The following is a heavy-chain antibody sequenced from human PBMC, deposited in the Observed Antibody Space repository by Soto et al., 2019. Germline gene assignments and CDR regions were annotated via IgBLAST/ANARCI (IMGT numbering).Heavy chain of an antibody. V-gene: IGHV4-34*01. Sequence: SETLSLTCDIYGGSFNDDYWSWIRQPPGKGLEWIGKVSHSGGTSYNPSLRSRVTVSADTSKNQFSLRLTSVTAADTAVYYCARVPSPFDFYYAMDVWGQGTTVTVSS. CDR2: VSHSGGT. CDR3: ARVPSPFDFYYAMDV. D-gene: IGHD3-16*01. CDR1: GGSFNDDY. J-gene: IGHJ6*02.